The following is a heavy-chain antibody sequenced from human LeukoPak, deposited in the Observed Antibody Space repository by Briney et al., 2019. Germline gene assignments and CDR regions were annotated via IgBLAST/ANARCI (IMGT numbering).Heavy chain of an antibody. CDR3: ARLLGYCSGGSCYPRWFAP. Sequence: KPSETLSLTCTVSGGSISSSTYYWDWIRQPPGKGLEWIGNFYDSGSTWYDPSLKSRVTMSLDTSKNHFSLKLTSVTAADTAVYYCARLLGYCSGGSCYPRWFAPWGQGTLVTVSS. J-gene: IGHJ5*02. D-gene: IGHD2-15*01. CDR2: FYDSGST. CDR1: GGSISSSTYY. V-gene: IGHV4-39*02.